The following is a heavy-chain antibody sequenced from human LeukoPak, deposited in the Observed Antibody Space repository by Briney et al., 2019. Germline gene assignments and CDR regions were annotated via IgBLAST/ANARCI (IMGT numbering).Heavy chain of an antibody. D-gene: IGHD3-22*01. J-gene: IGHJ3*02. CDR1: GDSISSYF. CDR3: ARPYYDSSGYYHDAFDI. CDR2: IYYTGST. Sequence: PSETLSLTCTVFGDSISSYFWSWIRQPPGKGLEWSGYIYYTGSTNYNTYLKSRVTISVDTSKNQFSLKLSSVTAADTAVYYCARPYYDSSGYYHDAFDIWGQGTMVTVSS. V-gene: IGHV4-59*12.